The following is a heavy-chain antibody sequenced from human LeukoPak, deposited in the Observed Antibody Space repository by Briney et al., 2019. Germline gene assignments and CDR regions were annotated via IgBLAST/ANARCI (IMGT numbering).Heavy chain of an antibody. D-gene: IGHD3-22*01. J-gene: IGHJ3*02. CDR2: INHSGST. Sequence: TSETLSLTCAVYGGSFSGYYWSWIRQPPGKGLEWIGEINHSGSTNYNPSLKSRVTISVDTSKNQFSLKLSSVTAADTAVYYCARTMIVVEDAFDIWGQGTMVTVSS. CDR1: GGSFSGYY. CDR3: ARTMIVVEDAFDI. V-gene: IGHV4-34*01.